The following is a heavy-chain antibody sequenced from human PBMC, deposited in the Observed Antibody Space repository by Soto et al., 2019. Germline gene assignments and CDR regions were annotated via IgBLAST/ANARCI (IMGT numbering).Heavy chain of an antibody. V-gene: IGHV3-48*03. J-gene: IGHJ5*02. CDR3: ARGVLYYYDSSGYPHWFDP. CDR2: ISSSGSII. Sequence: GGSLRLSCAASGFTFSSYEMNWVRQAPGKGLEWVAYISSSGSIIYYADSVKGRVTISRDNAKNSLYLQMNSLRAEDTAVYYCARGVLYYYDSSGYPHWFDPWGQGTLVTVSS. CDR1: GFTFSSYE. D-gene: IGHD3-22*01.